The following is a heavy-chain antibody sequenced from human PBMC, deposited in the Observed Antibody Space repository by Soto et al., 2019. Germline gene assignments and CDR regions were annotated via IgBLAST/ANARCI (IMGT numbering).Heavy chain of an antibody. J-gene: IGHJ5*02. Sequence: GGSLRLSCTASGFTFSTYGMSWVRQAPGKGLEWVSSLSGDGTTTYYIDSVKGRFTISRDNSRNTLSLQMNSLRTEDTAIYYCAKDISFDTSAYSSWGQGILVTVSS. D-gene: IGHD3-22*01. CDR1: GFTFSTYG. CDR2: LSGDGTTT. V-gene: IGHV3-23*01. CDR3: AKDISFDTSAYSS.